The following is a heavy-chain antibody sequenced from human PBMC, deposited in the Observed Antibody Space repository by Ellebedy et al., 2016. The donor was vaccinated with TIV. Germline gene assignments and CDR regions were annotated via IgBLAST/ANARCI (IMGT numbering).Heavy chain of an antibody. CDR1: GFTFSTHG. CDR3: ANHNRIIGPAYPTT. Sequence: PGGSLRLSCAASGFTFSTHGMHWVRQAPGKGLEWVAVISSDGSDKYYADSVKGRFTLSRDNSKNTLYLQMSSLRGEDTAVYFCANHNRIIGPAYPTTWGQGTLITVSS. D-gene: IGHD2-15*01. J-gene: IGHJ4*02. V-gene: IGHV3-30*18. CDR2: ISSDGSDK.